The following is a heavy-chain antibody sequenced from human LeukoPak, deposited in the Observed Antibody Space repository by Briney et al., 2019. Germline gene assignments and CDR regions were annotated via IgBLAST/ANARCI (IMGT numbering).Heavy chain of an antibody. CDR1: GDSVSSNSAA. CDR3: ARAPSWGYYYFDL. D-gene: IGHD2-2*01. J-gene: IGHJ2*01. V-gene: IGHV6-1*01. CDR2: TYYRSKWYN. Sequence: SQTLSLTCAISGDSVSSNSAAWNRIRQSPSRGLEWLGRTYYRSKWYNDYAVSLKGRITINPDTSKNQFSLQLNSVTPDGTAVYYCARAPSWGYYYFDLWGRGTLVAVSS.